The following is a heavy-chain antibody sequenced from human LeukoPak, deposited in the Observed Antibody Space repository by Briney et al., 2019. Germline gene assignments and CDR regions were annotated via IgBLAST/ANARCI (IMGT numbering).Heavy chain of an antibody. V-gene: IGHV3-23*01. Sequence: PGGSLRLSCAASGFTFSSYAMSWVRQAPGKRLEWVSDTCGSGGSTYYADSVKGRFTISRDNSKNTLYLQMNSLRAEDTAVYYCAKERHPSITAALYYFDYWGQGTLVSVSS. D-gene: IGHD1-20*01. CDR1: GFTFSSYA. J-gene: IGHJ4*02. CDR2: TCGSGGST. CDR3: AKERHPSITAALYYFDY.